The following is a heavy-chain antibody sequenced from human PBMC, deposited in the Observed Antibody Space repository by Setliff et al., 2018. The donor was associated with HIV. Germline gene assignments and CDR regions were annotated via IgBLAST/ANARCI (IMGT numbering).Heavy chain of an antibody. CDR2: SNPNTGGT. CDR1: GYMFNIYY. CDR3: ARDHVVCSGGTCRSDDHYYYYYMNV. V-gene: IGHV1-2*02. Sequence: ASVKVSCKTSGYMFNIYYMHWVRQVPGQGLEWMGWSNPNTGGTKYAQKFQGRVTMTMDTSTTTAYMELSGLKSDDTAVYYCARDHVVCSGGTCRSDDHYYYYYMNVWGQGTTVTVSS. J-gene: IGHJ6*03. D-gene: IGHD2-15*01.